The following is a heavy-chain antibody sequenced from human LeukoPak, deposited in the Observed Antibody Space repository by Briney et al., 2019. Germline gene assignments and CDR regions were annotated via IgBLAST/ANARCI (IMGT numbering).Heavy chain of an antibody. Sequence: PSETLSLTCAVSGGSISSGGYSWSWIRQPPGKGLEWIGYIYHSGSTYYNPSLKSRVTISVDRSKNQFSLKLSSVTAADTAVYYCAISGYDYYGYFDYWGQGTLVTVSS. CDR1: GGSISSGGYS. J-gene: IGHJ4*02. CDR2: IYHSGST. D-gene: IGHD5-12*01. CDR3: AISGYDYYGYFDY. V-gene: IGHV4-30-2*01.